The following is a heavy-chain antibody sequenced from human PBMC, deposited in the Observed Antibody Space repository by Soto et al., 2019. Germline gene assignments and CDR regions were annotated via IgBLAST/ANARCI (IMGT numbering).Heavy chain of an antibody. J-gene: IGHJ4*02. V-gene: IGHV3-23*01. D-gene: IGHD3-9*01. Sequence: GWSLRLSCARSVFTPTTTPLSWVRQPPGKGLEWVTTISGTASRTYYVDSVKGRFFISRDNSKNTVTLQMNNLTLDDTAVYYCATSFRYFDNWGQGTRVTVSS. CDR1: VFTPTTTP. CDR2: ISGTASRT. CDR3: ATSFRYFDN.